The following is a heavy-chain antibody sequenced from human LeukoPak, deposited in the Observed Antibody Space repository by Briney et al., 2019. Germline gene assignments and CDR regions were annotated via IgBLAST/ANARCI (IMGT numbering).Heavy chain of an antibody. V-gene: IGHV1-8*01. J-gene: IGHJ4*02. Sequence: ASVKVSCKASGYTFTSYDINWVRQATGQGLEWMGWMNPNSGNTGYAQKFQGRVTMTRNTSISTAYMELSSLRSEDTAVYYCARGIRSSWYAPRKRIDYWGQGTLVTVSS. CDR3: ARGIRSSWYAPRKRIDY. CDR1: GYTFTSYD. CDR2: MNPNSGNT. D-gene: IGHD6-13*01.